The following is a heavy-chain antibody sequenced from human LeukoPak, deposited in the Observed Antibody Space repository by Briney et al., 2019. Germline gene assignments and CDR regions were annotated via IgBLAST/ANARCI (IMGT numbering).Heavy chain of an antibody. J-gene: IGHJ5*02. CDR3: ARGAAVAAWFDP. CDR1: GGSIISYY. CDR2: IYYSVST. Sequence: SETLSLTCIVSGGSIISYYWSCIRQPPGGGLGWVGYIYYSVSTSYNPSTMSRVTISVDTSKNQFSPKLSSVTAADTAVYYCARGAAVAAWFDPWGQGTLVTVSS. D-gene: IGHD6-13*01. V-gene: IGHV4-59*01.